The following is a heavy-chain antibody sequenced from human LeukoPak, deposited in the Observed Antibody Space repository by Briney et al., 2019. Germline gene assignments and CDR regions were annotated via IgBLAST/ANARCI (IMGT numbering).Heavy chain of an antibody. J-gene: IGHJ3*02. V-gene: IGHV1-2*02. CDR3: ARVDLYYYDSSGYRDAFDI. CDR1: GYTFTGYY. Sequence: GASVKVSCKASGYTFTGYYMHWVRQAPGQGLEWMGWINPNSGGTNYAQKFQGRVTMTRDTSISTAYMELSRLRSDDTAVYYCARVDLYYYDSSGYRDAFDIWGQGTMVTVSS. CDR2: INPNSGGT. D-gene: IGHD3-22*01.